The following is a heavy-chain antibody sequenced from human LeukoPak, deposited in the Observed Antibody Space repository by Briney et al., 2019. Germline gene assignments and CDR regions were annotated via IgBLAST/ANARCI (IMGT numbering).Heavy chain of an antibody. CDR3: ARDMVGPDIVVVPYMDV. J-gene: IGHJ6*03. Sequence: GGSLRLSCAASGFTFSDYYMSWIRQAAGKGLEWVSYISSSGSTIYYADSVKGRFTISRDNAKNSLYLQMNSLRAEDTAVYYCARDMVGPDIVVVPYMDVWGKGTTVTVSS. CDR2: ISSSGSTI. V-gene: IGHV3-11*01. CDR1: GFTFSDYY. D-gene: IGHD2-2*01.